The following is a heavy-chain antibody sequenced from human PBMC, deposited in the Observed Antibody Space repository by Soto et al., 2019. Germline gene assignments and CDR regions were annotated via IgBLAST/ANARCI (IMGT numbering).Heavy chain of an antibody. D-gene: IGHD1-26*01. CDR2: IYPGDSDT. J-gene: IGHJ6*02. Sequence: GESLKISCKGSGYSFTSYWIGWVRQMPGKGLEWMGIIYPGDSDTRYSPSFQGQVTISADKSISTAYLQWSSLKASDTAMYYCARHVRLVGATFYDYYYGMDVWGQGTTVTVSS. V-gene: IGHV5-51*01. CDR3: ARHVRLVGATFYDYYYGMDV. CDR1: GYSFTSYW.